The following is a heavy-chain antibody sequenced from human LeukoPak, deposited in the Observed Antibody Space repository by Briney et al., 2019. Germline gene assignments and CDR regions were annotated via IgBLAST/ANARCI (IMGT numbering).Heavy chain of an antibody. V-gene: IGHV1-18*01. CDR3: ARGGDGDYDY. J-gene: IGHJ4*02. Sequence: ASVKVSCKASGYTFTTAGITWVRQAPGQGLEWLGWITPYNGSPTYAQRLQGRVTLTTDTSTTPAYMELRSLTSDDTAIYYCARGGDGDYDYWGQGTLVTVSS. CDR2: ITPYNGSP. CDR1: GYTFTTAG. D-gene: IGHD4-17*01.